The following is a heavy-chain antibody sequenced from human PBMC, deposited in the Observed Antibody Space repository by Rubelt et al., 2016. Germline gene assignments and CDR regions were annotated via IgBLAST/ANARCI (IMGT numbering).Heavy chain of an antibody. J-gene: IGHJ3*02. V-gene: IGHV4-34*01. CDR2: INHSGST. D-gene: IGHD2-21*01. CDR1: GGSFSGYY. Sequence: QVQLQQWGSGLLKPSETLSLTCAVYGGSFSGYYLSWIRQPPGKGLEWIGEINHSGSTNYNPSLKSRVTISVATSKNRFSRNLSSLTAADTAVDYCARAPATVPEIVVDGFDIWGQGTMVTVSS. CDR3: ARAPATVPEIVVDGFDI.